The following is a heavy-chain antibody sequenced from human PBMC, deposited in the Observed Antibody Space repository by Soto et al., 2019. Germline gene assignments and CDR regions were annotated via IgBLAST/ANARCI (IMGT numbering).Heavy chain of an antibody. V-gene: IGHV5-51*01. Sequence: GESLKISCKGSGYSFTSYLIGWVRQVPGKGLEWMGVIHPGDSDTIYSPSFQGQVTISADKSISTAYLQWSSLKASDTAMYYCTLSYGDSYYYYYGMDVWGQGTTVTVSS. CDR1: GYSFTSYL. D-gene: IGHD4-17*01. J-gene: IGHJ6*02. CDR3: TLSYGDSYYYYYGMDV. CDR2: IHPGDSDT.